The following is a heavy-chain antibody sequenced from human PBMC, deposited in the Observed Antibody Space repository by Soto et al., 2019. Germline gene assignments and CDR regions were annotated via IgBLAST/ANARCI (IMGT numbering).Heavy chain of an antibody. CDR2: IYPGDSET. CDR1: GYSFINYW. Sequence: XESLTISCRGSGYSFINYWIGWVRQMPGKGLEWMGIIYPGDSETKYSPSFQGQVTISADKSISTAYLQWSRLKASDSAMYYCARQGSYYDSKSFGYWGQGTLVTVSS. J-gene: IGHJ4*02. V-gene: IGHV5-51*01. CDR3: ARQGSYYDSKSFGY. D-gene: IGHD3-22*01.